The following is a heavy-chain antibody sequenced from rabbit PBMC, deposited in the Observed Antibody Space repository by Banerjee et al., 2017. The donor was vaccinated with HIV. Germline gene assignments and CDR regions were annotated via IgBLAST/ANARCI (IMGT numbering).Heavy chain of an antibody. V-gene: IGHV1S40*01. CDR3: ARRVASHGGDNL. D-gene: IGHD3-1*01. CDR2: IYGGSGDNT. Sequence: QSLEESGGDLVKPGASLTLTCTASGISFSSGYQMCWVRQAPGKGLEWIACIYGGSGDNTDYASWAKSRFTISKTSSTTVTLQMTSLTAADTATYFCARRVASHGGDNLWGPGTLVTVS. J-gene: IGHJ4*01. CDR1: GISFSSGYQ.